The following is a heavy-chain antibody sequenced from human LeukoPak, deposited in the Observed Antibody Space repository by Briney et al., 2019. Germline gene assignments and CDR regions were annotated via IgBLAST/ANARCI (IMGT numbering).Heavy chain of an antibody. CDR2: ITSTSAYR. CDR1: GFAFNSYT. V-gene: IGHV3-21*01. D-gene: IGHD1-26*01. J-gene: IGHJ6*03. CDR3: ARVTAGATTLNYYYSMDV. Sequence: PGGSLRLSCVGSGFAFNSYTITWVRQAPGKGLEWVSSITSTSAYRQYAGSVRGRFTISRDNAKNSLYLQMNSLGAEDTAVYHCARVTAGATTLNYYYSMDVWSKGTTVTVSS.